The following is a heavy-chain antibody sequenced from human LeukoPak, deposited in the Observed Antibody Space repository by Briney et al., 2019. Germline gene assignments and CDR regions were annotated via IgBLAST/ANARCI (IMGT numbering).Heavy chain of an antibody. Sequence: GGSLRLSCAASGFTFSSYAMSWVRQAPGKGLEWVSAISGSGGSTYYADSVKGRFTISRDNSKNTLYLQMNSLRAEDTAVYYCAKGAQYDYVWGSYRWPYYFDYWGLGTLVTVSS. CDR3: AKGAQYDYVWGSYRWPYYFDY. CDR1: GFTFSSYA. D-gene: IGHD3-16*02. V-gene: IGHV3-23*01. CDR2: ISGSGGST. J-gene: IGHJ4*02.